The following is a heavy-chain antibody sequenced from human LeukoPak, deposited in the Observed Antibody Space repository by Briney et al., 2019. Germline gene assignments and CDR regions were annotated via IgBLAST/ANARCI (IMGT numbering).Heavy chain of an antibody. CDR3: ARGASTSYLDY. CDR2: INHSGST. J-gene: IGHJ4*02. D-gene: IGHD2-2*01. Sequence: SETLSLTCAVSGGSLTGYSWSWIRQPPGKGLEWIGEINHSGSTNYNPSLKSRVTISVDTSKNQFSLKLSSVTAADTAVYYCARGASTSYLDYWGQGTLVTVSS. V-gene: IGHV4-34*01. CDR1: GGSLTGYS.